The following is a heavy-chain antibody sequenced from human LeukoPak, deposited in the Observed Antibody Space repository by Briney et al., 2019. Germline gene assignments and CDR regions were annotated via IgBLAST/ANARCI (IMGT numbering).Heavy chain of an antibody. CDR3: AREAYCGGDCYSGFDY. J-gene: IGHJ4*02. Sequence: SETLSLTCTVSGGSISSYYWSWIRQPPGKGLEWIGYIYYSGSTNYNPSFKSRVTISVDPSKNQFSLKLSSVTAADTAAYYCAREAYCGGDCYSGFDYWGQGTLVTVSS. CDR1: GGSISSYY. V-gene: IGHV4-59*01. CDR2: IYYSGST. D-gene: IGHD2-21*02.